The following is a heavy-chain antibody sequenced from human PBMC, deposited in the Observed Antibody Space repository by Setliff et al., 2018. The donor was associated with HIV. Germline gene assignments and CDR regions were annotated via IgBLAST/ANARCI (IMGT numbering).Heavy chain of an antibody. Sequence: PSETLSLTCTVSGGSITGSPYYWGWIRRPPVKGLEWIASIHYTGRTYYNPSLKSRVSTSADTSKDRFSLKLTSVTAADTAVYYRARVIPAGMPANWFDPWGHGTLVTVSS. CDR2: IHYTGRT. D-gene: IGHD2-2*01. CDR1: GGSITGSPYY. CDR3: ARVIPAGMPANWFDP. V-gene: IGHV4-39*02. J-gene: IGHJ5*02.